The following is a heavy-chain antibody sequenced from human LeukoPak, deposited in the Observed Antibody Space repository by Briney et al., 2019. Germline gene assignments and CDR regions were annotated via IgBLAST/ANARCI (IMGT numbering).Heavy chain of an antibody. CDR3: ARGRYYYDSSGYYPRHYFDY. D-gene: IGHD3-22*01. J-gene: IGHJ4*02. V-gene: IGHV1-69*05. CDR1: GGTFSSYA. Sequence: SVKASCKASGGTFSSYAISWVRQAPGQGLEWMGGIIPIFGTANYAQKFQGRVTITTDESTSTAYMELSSLRSEGTAVYYCARGRYYYDSSGYYPRHYFDYWGQGTLVTVSS. CDR2: IIPIFGTA.